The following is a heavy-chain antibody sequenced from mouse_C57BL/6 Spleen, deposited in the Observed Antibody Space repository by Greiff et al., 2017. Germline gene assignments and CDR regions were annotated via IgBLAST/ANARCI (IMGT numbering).Heavy chain of an antibody. Sequence: QVQLQQSVAELVKPGASVKLSCTASGYTFTSYWMHWVKQRPGRGLEWIGRIDPTSGGTKYNEKFKSKATMTVDKPSSTAYMQLSSLTSEDSAVYYCASGYYFQCWGQGTTLTVSS. CDR1: GYTFTSYW. J-gene: IGHJ2*01. CDR3: ASGYYFQC. V-gene: IGHV1-72*01. CDR2: IDPTSGGT.